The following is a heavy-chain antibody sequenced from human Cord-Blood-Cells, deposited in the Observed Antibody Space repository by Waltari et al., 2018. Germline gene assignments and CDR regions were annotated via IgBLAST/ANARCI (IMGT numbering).Heavy chain of an antibody. J-gene: IGHJ4*02. CDR3: ATGALGYCSSTSCYDY. Sequence: QVQLVQSGAEVKKPGASVKVSCKVSGDTLTELSMHWVRQAPGKGLEWMGVFDPEDGETIYAQKFQGRVTMTEDTSTDTAYMELSSLRSEDTAVYYCATGALGYCSSTSCYDYWGQGTLVTVSS. D-gene: IGHD2-2*01. V-gene: IGHV1-24*01. CDR1: GDTLTELS. CDR2: FDPEDGET.